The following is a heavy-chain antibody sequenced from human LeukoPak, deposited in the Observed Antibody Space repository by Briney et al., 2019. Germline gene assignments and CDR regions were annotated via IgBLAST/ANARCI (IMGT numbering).Heavy chain of an antibody. D-gene: IGHD3-3*01. Sequence: GGSLRLSCAASGFTFSSHWMNWVRQAPGKGLEWVAKIKQEGGEKYYADSVKGRFTISRDNAKNSLYLQLNSLRAEDTAVYYCARNINNFWSGYLDYMDVWGKGTTVTVSS. CDR1: GFTFSSHW. J-gene: IGHJ6*03. V-gene: IGHV3-7*01. CDR3: ARNINNFWSGYLDYMDV. CDR2: IKQEGGEK.